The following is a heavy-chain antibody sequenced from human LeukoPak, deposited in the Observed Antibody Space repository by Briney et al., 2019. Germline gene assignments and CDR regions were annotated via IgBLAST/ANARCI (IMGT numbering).Heavy chain of an antibody. CDR3: ARTEVLWFGEPNFPYYFDY. Sequence: QRGGSLRLSCAASGFTFSSYWMSWVRQAPGKGLELVANIKQDGSEKYYVDSVKGRFTISRDNAKNSLYLQMNSLRAEDTAVYYCARTEVLWFGEPNFPYYFDYWGQGTLVTVSS. CDR1: GFTFSSYW. V-gene: IGHV3-7*03. D-gene: IGHD3-10*01. J-gene: IGHJ4*02. CDR2: IKQDGSEK.